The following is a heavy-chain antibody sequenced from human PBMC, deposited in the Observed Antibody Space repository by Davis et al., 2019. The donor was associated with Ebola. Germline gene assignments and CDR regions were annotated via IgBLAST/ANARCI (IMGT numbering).Heavy chain of an antibody. Sequence: SETLSLTCTVSGGSISSYYWSWIRQPPGKGLEWIGYIYYSGSTNYNPSLKSRVTTSVDTSKNQFSLKLSSVTAADTAVYYCARHLYSYDAFDIWGQGTMVTVSS. CDR2: IYYSGST. V-gene: IGHV4-59*08. J-gene: IGHJ3*02. D-gene: IGHD5-18*01. CDR1: GGSISSYY. CDR3: ARHLYSYDAFDI.